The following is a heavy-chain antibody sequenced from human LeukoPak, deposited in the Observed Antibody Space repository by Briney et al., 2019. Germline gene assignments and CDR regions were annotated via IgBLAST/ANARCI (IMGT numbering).Heavy chain of an antibody. J-gene: IGHJ4*02. D-gene: IGHD1-20*01. CDR3: ATPTDNWNAFHY. CDR1: GYTLTELS. Sequence: ASVKVSCKVSGYTLTELSMYWVRQAPGKGLEWMGGFDPEDGETIYAQKFQGRVTMTEDTSTDTAYMELSSLRSEDTAVYYCATPTDNWNAFHYWGQGTLVTVSS. CDR2: FDPEDGET. V-gene: IGHV1-24*01.